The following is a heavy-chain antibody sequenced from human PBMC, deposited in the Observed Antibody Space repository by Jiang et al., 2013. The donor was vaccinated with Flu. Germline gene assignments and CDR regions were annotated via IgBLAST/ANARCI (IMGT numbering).Heavy chain of an antibody. CDR3: ARAPDYYDSSGRPDAFDI. V-gene: IGHV4-59*01. CDR2: IYYSGST. Sequence: GSGLVKPSEALSLTCTVSGGSISSYYWSWIRQPPGKGLEWIGYIYYSGSTNYNPSLKSRVTISVDTSKNQFSLKLSSVTAADTAVYYCARAPDYYDSSGRPDAFDIWGQGT. J-gene: IGHJ3*02. CDR1: GGSISSYY. D-gene: IGHD3-22*01.